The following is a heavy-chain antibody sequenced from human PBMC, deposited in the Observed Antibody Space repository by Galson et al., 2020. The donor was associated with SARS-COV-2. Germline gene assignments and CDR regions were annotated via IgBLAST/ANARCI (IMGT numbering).Heavy chain of an antibody. Sequence: ASVKVSCKVSGYTLTELSMHWVRQAPGKGLEWMGGFDPEDGETIYAQKFQGRVTMTEDTSTDTAYMELSSLRSEDTAVYYCATGVVVRGVITQYYYYYGMDVWGQGTTVTVSS. J-gene: IGHJ6*02. CDR1: GYTLTELS. D-gene: IGHD3-10*01. CDR2: FDPEDGET. CDR3: ATGVVVRGVITQYYYYYGMDV. V-gene: IGHV1-24*01.